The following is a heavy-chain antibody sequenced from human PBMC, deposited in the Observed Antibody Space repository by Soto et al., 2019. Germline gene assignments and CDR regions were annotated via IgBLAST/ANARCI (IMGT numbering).Heavy chain of an antibody. CDR3: ARDPGKYSSSRLYYGMDV. V-gene: IGHV3-30-3*01. Sequence: QVQLVESGGGVVQPGRSLRLSCAASGFTFSSYAMPWVRQAPGKGLEWVAVISYDGGNKYYADSVKGRFTIFRDNSKNTLYLQMNSLRAEDTAVYYCARDPGKYSSSRLYYGMDVWGQGTTVTVSS. J-gene: IGHJ6*02. D-gene: IGHD6-13*01. CDR2: ISYDGGNK. CDR1: GFTFSSYA.